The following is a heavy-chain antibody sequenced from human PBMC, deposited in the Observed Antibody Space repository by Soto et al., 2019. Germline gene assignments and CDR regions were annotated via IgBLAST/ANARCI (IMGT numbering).Heavy chain of an antibody. CDR2: INHSGST. Sequence: SETLSLTCAVYGGSFSGYYWSWIRQPPGKGLEWIGEINHSGSTNYNPSLKSRVTISVDTSKNQFSLKLNSVTAADTAVYYCASRHSSPYFDYWGQGTLVTVPQ. V-gene: IGHV4-34*01. CDR3: ASRHSSPYFDY. CDR1: GGSFSGYY. D-gene: IGHD6-13*01. J-gene: IGHJ4*02.